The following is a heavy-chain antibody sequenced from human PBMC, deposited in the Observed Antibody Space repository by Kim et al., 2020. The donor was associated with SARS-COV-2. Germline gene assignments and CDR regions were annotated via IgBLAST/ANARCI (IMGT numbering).Heavy chain of an antibody. V-gene: IGHV3-11*06. CDR1: GFTFSDYY. Sequence: GGSLRLSCAASGFTFSDYYMSWIRQAPGKGLEWVSYISSSSSYTNYADSVKGRFTISRDNAKNSLYLQMNSLRAEDTAVYYCAREREVYDSSGYYYYYGMDVWGQGTTVTVSS. CDR2: ISSSSSYT. D-gene: IGHD3-22*01. CDR3: AREREVYDSSGYYYYYGMDV. J-gene: IGHJ6*02.